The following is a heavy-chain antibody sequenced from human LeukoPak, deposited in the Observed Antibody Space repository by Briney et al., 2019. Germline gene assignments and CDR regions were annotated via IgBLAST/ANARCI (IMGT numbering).Heavy chain of an antibody. J-gene: IGHJ6*04. V-gene: IGHV1-2*04. Sequence: ASVKVSCKASGYTFTCYYMHWVGQAPGQGREGMGWINPYSGGTNYAQKFQGWVTMTRDTSISTAYMELSRLRSDDTAVYYCARGNVAAAGIFYYYYGMDVWGKGTTVTVSS. D-gene: IGHD6-13*01. CDR3: ARGNVAAAGIFYYYYGMDV. CDR1: GYTFTCYY. CDR2: INPYSGGT.